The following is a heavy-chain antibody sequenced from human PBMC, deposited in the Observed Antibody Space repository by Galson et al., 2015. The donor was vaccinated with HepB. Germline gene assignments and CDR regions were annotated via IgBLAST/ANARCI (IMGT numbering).Heavy chain of an antibody. J-gene: IGHJ2*01. CDR1: GFTVSSNY. Sequence: SLRLSCAASGFTVSSNYMSWVRQAPGKGLEWVSVIYSGGSTYYADSVKGRFTISRDNSKNTLYLQMNSLRAEDTAVYYCARGPPAGYSSSWYRLYFDLWGRGTLVTVSS. CDR3: ARGPPAGYSSSWYRLYFDL. D-gene: IGHD6-13*01. CDR2: IYSGGST. V-gene: IGHV3-53*01.